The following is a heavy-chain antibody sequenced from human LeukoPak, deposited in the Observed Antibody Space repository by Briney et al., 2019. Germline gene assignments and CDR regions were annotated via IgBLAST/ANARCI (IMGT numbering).Heavy chain of an antibody. Sequence: SETLSLTCTVSGGSINSYYWSWIRQPPGKGLEWIGYMYYSGSTNYNPSLKSRVTISVDTSRNQFSLKLSSVTAADTAVYYCAREVGSGYNYVDYWGQGTLVTVS. CDR3: AREVGSGYNYVDY. V-gene: IGHV4-59*01. D-gene: IGHD5-24*01. CDR1: GGSINSYY. CDR2: MYYSGST. J-gene: IGHJ4*02.